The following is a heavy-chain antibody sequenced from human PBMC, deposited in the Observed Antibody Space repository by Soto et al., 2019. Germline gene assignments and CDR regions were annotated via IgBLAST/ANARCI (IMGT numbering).Heavy chain of an antibody. Sequence: PGGSLRLSCAASGFTFSNYWMSWVRQAPGKGLEWVASIKQDGSESYYVDSVKGRLTMSRDDAKNSVYLQMNSLRVEDTAVYFCARARGAADGTGWFDPWGQGTLVTAPQ. D-gene: IGHD6-13*01. J-gene: IGHJ5*02. CDR2: IKQDGSES. V-gene: IGHV3-7*01. CDR1: GFTFSNYW. CDR3: ARARGAADGTGWFDP.